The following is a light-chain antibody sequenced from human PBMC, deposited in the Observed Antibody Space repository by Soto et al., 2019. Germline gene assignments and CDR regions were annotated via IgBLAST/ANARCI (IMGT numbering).Light chain of an antibody. V-gene: IGLV1-40*01. J-gene: IGLJ1*01. CDR3: QVWDTGSDPPYV. CDR1: SSNIGAGYH. CDR2: TNN. Sequence: QSVLTQPPSVSGAPGQRVTISCTGSSSNIGAGYHVHWYQQLPGTAPKLLMYTNNNRPSGVPERFSGSNSGDTATLTISRVEAGDEADYYCQVWDTGSDPPYVFGAGTKLTVL.